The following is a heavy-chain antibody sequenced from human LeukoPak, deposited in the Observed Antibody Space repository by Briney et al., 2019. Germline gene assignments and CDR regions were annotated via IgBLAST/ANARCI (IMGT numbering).Heavy chain of an antibody. V-gene: IGHV5-51*01. CDR3: ARQSRDGSKTRGYYFDY. J-gene: IGHJ4*02. D-gene: IGHD3-10*01. CDR1: GYNFSGYW. Sequence: GESLKISCKGSGYNFSGYWIAWVRQMPGKGLEWMGIIYPADSDTRYSPSFQGQVTISADKSITTAYLQWSSLKASDTAMYYCARQSRDGSKTRGYYFDYWGQGTLVTVSS. CDR2: IYPADSDT.